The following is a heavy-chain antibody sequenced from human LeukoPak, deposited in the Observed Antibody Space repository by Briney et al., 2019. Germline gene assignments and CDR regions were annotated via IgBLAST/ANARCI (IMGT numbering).Heavy chain of an antibody. Sequence: PGGSLRLSCAASGFSFSSFWMTWVRQAPGKGLEWVANIKADGSVKHSVDSMEGRFTISRDNARNSLYLQMNSLRAEDTAVYYCVRDSNYHHNSGGRNVHYDSLDIWGHGTTVTVSS. CDR2: IKADGSVK. D-gene: IGHD2-21*01. V-gene: IGHV3-7*01. CDR1: GFSFSSFW. CDR3: VRDSNYHHNSGGRNVHYDSLDI. J-gene: IGHJ3*02.